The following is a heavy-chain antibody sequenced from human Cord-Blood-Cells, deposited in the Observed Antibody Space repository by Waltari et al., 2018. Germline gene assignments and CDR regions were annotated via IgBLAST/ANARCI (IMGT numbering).Heavy chain of an antibody. CDR2: IYYSGST. J-gene: IGHJ4*02. CDR3: ARQTTVTTYYFDY. V-gene: IGHV4-39*01. D-gene: IGHD4-17*01. CDR1: GGSISSSSYY. Sequence: QLQLQESGPGLVKPSETLSLTCPVSGGSISSSSYYWGWIRQPPGKGLEWIGSIYYSGSTYSNPSLNSRVTISVDTSKNQFSLKLSSVTAADTAVYYCARQTTVTTYYFDYWGQGTLVTVSS.